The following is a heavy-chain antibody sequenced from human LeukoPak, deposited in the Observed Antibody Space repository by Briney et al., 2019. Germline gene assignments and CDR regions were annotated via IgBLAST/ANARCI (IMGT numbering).Heavy chain of an antibody. CDR1: GGTFISYA. D-gene: IGHD5-12*01. Sequence: SVKVSCKASGGTFISYAISWVRQAPGQGLEWMGGIIPIFGTANYAQKFQGRVTITADESTSTAYMELSSLRSEDTAVYYCARAGYSGYEGIDYWGQGTLVTVSS. CDR3: ARAGYSGYEGIDY. J-gene: IGHJ4*02. V-gene: IGHV1-69*13. CDR2: IIPIFGTA.